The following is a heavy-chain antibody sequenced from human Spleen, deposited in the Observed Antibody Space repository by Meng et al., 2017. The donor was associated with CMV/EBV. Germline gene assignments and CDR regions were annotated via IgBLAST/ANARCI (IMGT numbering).Heavy chain of an antibody. CDR1: GFTFSSYA. V-gene: IGHV3-23*01. CDR2: ISGSGGST. CDR3: AKTIFGVITRGFDY. J-gene: IGHJ4*02. Sequence: GESLKISCAASGFTFSSYAMSWVRQAPGKGLEWVSAISGSGGSTLYADSVKGRFTISRDNSKDTLNLQMNSLRAEDTAIYYCAKTIFGVITRGFDYWGQGTLVTVSS. D-gene: IGHD3-3*01.